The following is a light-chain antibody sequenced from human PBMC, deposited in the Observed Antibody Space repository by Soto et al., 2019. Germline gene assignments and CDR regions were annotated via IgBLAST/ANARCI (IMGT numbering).Light chain of an antibody. Sequence: EIVLTQSPGTLSLSPGERATVSCRASQSVIGRQLAWYQHKPGQAPRLLIYGVSSRATGIPDRFTGSGSGTDFTLTISRLEPEDFAVFYCQVYGPSPPITFGQGTRLEIK. CDR2: GVS. CDR1: QSVIGRQ. J-gene: IGKJ5*01. V-gene: IGKV3-20*01. CDR3: QVYGPSPPIT.